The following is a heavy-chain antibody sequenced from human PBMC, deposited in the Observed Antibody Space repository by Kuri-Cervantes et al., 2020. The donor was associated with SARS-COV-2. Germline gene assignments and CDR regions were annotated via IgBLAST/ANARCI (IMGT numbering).Heavy chain of an antibody. CDR3: ARGRVGVQDF. CDR1: GFTFSSYW. J-gene: IGHJ4*02. Sequence: GESLKISCAASGFTFSSYWMHWVRQAPGKGLVWVSRINSDGSSTSYADSVKGRFTISRDNSKNTLYLQMNNMRREDTAVYFCARGRVGVQDFWGQGTLVTVSS. D-gene: IGHD2-21*01. V-gene: IGHV3-74*01. CDR2: INSDGSST.